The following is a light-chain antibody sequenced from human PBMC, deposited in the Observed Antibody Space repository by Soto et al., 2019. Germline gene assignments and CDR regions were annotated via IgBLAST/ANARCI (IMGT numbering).Light chain of an antibody. CDR1: QTISMW. J-gene: IGKJ1*01. CDR2: MAS. CDR3: QQYSTPPWT. Sequence: DIQMTQSPSTLSASVGDRVTITCRASQTISMWLARYQQKPGKAPELLIYMASNLKSGVPSRFSGSGSGTEFTLTISGLQADDFATFYCQQYSTPPWTFGHGTRVEIK. V-gene: IGKV1-5*03.